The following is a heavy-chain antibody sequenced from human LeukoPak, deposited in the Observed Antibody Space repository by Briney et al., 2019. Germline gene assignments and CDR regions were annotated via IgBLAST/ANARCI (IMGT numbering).Heavy chain of an antibody. CDR1: GGSISSYY. CDR2: IYYSGST. J-gene: IGHJ4*02. Sequence: SETLSLTCTVSGGSISSYYWSWIRQPPGTGLEWIGYIYYSGSTNYNPSLRSRVTISVDTSKNQFSLNLSRVTAADTAVYYCARDYRGDVFFYWGQGTLVTVSS. CDR3: ARDYRGDVFFY. D-gene: IGHD2-21*01. V-gene: IGHV4-59*12.